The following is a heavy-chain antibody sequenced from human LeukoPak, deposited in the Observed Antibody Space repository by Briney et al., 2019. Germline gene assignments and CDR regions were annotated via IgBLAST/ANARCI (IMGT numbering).Heavy chain of an antibody. J-gene: IGHJ4*02. D-gene: IGHD1-26*01. CDR2: IWYDGSNK. CDR1: GFTFSSYG. Sequence: GGSLRLSCAASGFTFSSYGMHWVRQAPGKGLEWVAVIWYDGSNKYYADSVKGRFTISRDNSKNTLYLQMNSLRAEDTAVYYCARDLKVGATTALDHWGQGTLVTVSS. CDR3: ARDLKVGATTALDH. V-gene: IGHV3-33*01.